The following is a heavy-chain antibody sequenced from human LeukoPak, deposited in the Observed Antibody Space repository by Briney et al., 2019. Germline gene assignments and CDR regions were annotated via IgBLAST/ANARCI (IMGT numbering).Heavy chain of an antibody. CDR1: GFRFSDYW. J-gene: IGHJ4*02. CDR3: ARVVLYYDFWSAYFHD. V-gene: IGHV3-7*01. CDR2: IKHDGSKK. D-gene: IGHD3-3*01. Sequence: GGSLRLSCAASGFRFSDYWMTWVRQAPGKGLEWVANIKHDGSKKYYVDSVKGRFTISRDNAKNSLYLQMNSLRAEDTAVYYCARVVLYYDFWSAYFHDWGQGTLVTVSS.